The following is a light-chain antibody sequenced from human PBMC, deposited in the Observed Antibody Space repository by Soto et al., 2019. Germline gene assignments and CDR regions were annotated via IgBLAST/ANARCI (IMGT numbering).Light chain of an antibody. CDR1: QGIRTE. CDR2: GAS. V-gene: IGKV1-6*01. J-gene: IGKJ1*01. Sequence: AIQMTQSPSSLYASVGDRVTITCRASQGIRTELGWYQQKSGKAPKLLIYGASTFQSGVPSRFSGSGSGTDFTLTISSLQSDDFATYYCLQDNSYPRTFGQGNKVEIE. CDR3: LQDNSYPRT.